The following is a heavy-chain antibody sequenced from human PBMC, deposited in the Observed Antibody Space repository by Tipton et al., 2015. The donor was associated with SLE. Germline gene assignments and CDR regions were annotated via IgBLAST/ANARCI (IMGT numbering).Heavy chain of an antibody. D-gene: IGHD4-23*01. J-gene: IGHJ2*01. CDR3: AREVLSTVVYWYFDL. CDR2: VYYSGTT. V-gene: IGHV4-34*01. Sequence: TLSLTCAVYGGSFSGYYCSWIRQPPGKGLEWIGSVYYSGTTYYNPSLKSRVTISADTSKNQFSLKLTSGTAADTAVYYCAREVLSTVVYWYFDLWGRGTLVTVFS. CDR1: GGSFSGYY.